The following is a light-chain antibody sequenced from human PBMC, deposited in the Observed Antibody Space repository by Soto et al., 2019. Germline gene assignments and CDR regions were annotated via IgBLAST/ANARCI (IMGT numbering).Light chain of an antibody. J-gene: IGKJ5*01. CDR2: DAS. Sequence: EVVLTQSPATLSLSPWERATLSCRASQSVSSYLAWYQQKPGQAPRLLIYDASNRATGIPARFSGSGSGTEFTLTISSLQSEDFEIYYCQQYNNWPITFGQGTRLEIK. CDR1: QSVSSY. V-gene: IGKV3-15*01. CDR3: QQYNNWPIT.